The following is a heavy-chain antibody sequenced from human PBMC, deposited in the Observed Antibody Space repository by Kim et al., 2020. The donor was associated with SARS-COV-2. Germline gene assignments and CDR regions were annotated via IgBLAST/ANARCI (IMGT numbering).Heavy chain of an antibody. CDR3: AKGVRGTSGWFYDY. CDR1: GFPFSSFN. D-gene: IGHD6-19*01. V-gene: IGHV3-23*01. J-gene: IGHJ4*02. CDR2: IDGSGDTT. Sequence: GGSLRLSCAASGFPFSSFNMIWVRQAPGRRLEWVSAIDGSGDTTYYAASVKGRFSISRDNSKNTLYLQMNGLRTEDTALYHCAKGVRGTSGWFYDYWGQGIQVTVSS.